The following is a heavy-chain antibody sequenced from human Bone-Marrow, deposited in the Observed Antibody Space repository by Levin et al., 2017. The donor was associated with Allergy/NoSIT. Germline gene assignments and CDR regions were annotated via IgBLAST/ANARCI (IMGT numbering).Heavy chain of an antibody. Sequence: GSLRLSCIVSGASISTYYWSWIRQPSGKGLEWIGYISNTGSATYNPSLKSRLTISVDTSNNQFSLKLSSVTTVDTAVYYCARSSKGHYDAFDIWGQGTMVTVSS. CDR2: ISNTGSA. CDR3: ARSSKGHYDAFDI. V-gene: IGHV4-59*01. CDR1: GASISTYY. J-gene: IGHJ3*02. D-gene: IGHD3-3*02.